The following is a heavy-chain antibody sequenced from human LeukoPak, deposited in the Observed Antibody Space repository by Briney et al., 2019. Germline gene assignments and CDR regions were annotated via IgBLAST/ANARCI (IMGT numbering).Heavy chain of an antibody. CDR1: GFTFDDYA. CDR2: ISWNSGSI. Sequence: GGPLRLSCAASGFTFDDYAMHWVRQAPGKGLEWVSGISWNSGSIGYADSVKGRFTISRDNAKNSLYLQMNSLRAEDTALYYCAKEVIVGNFDYWGQGTLVTVSS. D-gene: IGHD3-22*01. V-gene: IGHV3-9*01. CDR3: AKEVIVGNFDY. J-gene: IGHJ4*02.